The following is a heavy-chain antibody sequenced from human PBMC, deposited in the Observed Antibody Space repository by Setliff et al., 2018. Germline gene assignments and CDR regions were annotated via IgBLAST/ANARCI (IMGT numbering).Heavy chain of an antibody. CDR2: INTGGDTT. CDR1: GFTFSTYS. J-gene: IGHJ4*02. Sequence: GGSLRLSCAASGFTFSTYSINWVRQAPGKGLEWVSAINTGGDTTYYADSVKGRFTISRDNSKNTLYLQMSSLRVDDTAVYHCAKDPKYRGVWPHPAYFDYWGQGALVTVSS. D-gene: IGHD6-6*01. V-gene: IGHV3-23*01. CDR3: AKDPKYRGVWPHPAYFDY.